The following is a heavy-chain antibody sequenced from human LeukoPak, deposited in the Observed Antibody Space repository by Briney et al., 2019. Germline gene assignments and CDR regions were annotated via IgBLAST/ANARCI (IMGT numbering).Heavy chain of an antibody. J-gene: IGHJ4*02. CDR1: GYTFSSYG. CDR3: ARVDEDGFDY. V-gene: IGHV1-18*01. CDR2: ISTYNGNT. Sequence: ASVKVSCKGSGYTFSSYGISWVRQAPGQGLEWMGWISTYNGNTNYAQKLQGRVTMTTDTSTSTAYMEMRSLRSDDTAVYYCARVDEDGFDYWGQGTLVTVSS.